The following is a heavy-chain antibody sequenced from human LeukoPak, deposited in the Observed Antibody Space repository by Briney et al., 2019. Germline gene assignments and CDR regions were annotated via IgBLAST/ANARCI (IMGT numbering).Heavy chain of an antibody. J-gene: IGHJ4*02. CDR1: GFTFSSYS. CDR3: ARVLNYDSSGYYRDY. CDR2: ISSSSSTI. Sequence: GGSLRLSCAASGFTFSSYSMNWVRQAPGKGLEWVSSISSSSSTIYYADSVKGRFTISRDNAKNSLYLQMNSLRAEDTAVYYCARVLNYDSSGYYRDYWGQGTLVTVSS. V-gene: IGHV3-48*01. D-gene: IGHD3-22*01.